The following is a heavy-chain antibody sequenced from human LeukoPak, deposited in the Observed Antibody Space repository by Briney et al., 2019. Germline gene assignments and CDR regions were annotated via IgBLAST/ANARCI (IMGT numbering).Heavy chain of an antibody. CDR1: GGTFSSYA. V-gene: IGHV1-69*05. CDR2: IIPIFGTA. CDR3: ARGNGWMVRGVIFFDY. D-gene: IGHD3-10*01. J-gene: IGHJ4*02. Sequence: SVKVSCKASGGTFSSYAISWVRQAPGQGLEWMGGIIPIFGTANYAQKFQGRVTITTDESTSTAYMELSSLRSEDTAVYYSARGNGWMVRGVIFFDYWGQGTLVTVSS.